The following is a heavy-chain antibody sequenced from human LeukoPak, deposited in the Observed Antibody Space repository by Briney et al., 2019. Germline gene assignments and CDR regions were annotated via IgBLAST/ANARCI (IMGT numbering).Heavy chain of an antibody. V-gene: IGHV3-15*01. Sequence: GGSLRLSCAASGFTFSNACMSWVRQAPGKGLEWGGYIIGKTHGGTTDYAAPVQGRFTISRDDSKNTLFLQMNSLKTEDTAVYYCTTGTWIQLWLADYWGQGTLVTVSS. CDR2: IIGKTHGGTT. CDR3: TTGTWIQLWLADY. CDR1: GFTFSNAC. D-gene: IGHD5-18*01. J-gene: IGHJ4*02.